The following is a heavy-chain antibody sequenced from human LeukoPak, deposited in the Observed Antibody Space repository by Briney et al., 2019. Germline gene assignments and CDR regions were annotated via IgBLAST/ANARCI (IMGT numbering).Heavy chain of an antibody. CDR1: GFTFSSYG. CDR3: ARYLEDKAAYNIRGFDY. Sequence: GGSVRLSCTASGFTFSSYGMHWVRQAPGKGLEWVAVISYDGSNRYYTDSVNGRFTISRDNSKNTLYLQMNSLRAEDTAVYYCARYLEDKAAYNIRGFDYWGQGTLVTVSS. V-gene: IGHV3-30*19. CDR2: ISYDGSNR. D-gene: IGHD5-24*01. J-gene: IGHJ4*02.